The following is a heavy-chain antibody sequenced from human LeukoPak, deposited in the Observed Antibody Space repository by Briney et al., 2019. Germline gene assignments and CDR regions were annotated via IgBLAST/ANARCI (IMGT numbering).Heavy chain of an antibody. Sequence: GGSLRLSCAASGFTFSDYYMSWIRQAPGKGLEWVSYISSSSSVTNYADSVKGRFTISRDNAKNSLFLQMNGLRAEDAAVYYCTRDRRRARFRGVEGVDYWGQGTLVTVSS. D-gene: IGHD3-10*01. CDR3: TRDRRRARFRGVEGVDY. V-gene: IGHV3-11*06. CDR2: ISSSSSVT. CDR1: GFTFSDYY. J-gene: IGHJ4*02.